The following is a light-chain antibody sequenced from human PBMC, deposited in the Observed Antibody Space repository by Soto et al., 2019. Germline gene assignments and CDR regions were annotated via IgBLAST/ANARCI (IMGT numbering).Light chain of an antibody. CDR1: QTVSRN. CDR2: DIS. Sequence: ELVMTQSPATLSWSPGEXXXLXXRASQTVSRNLAWYQQRPGQAPRLLIYDISNRAAGVPARFSGSGSETEFTLTIRSLQSEDFAVYFCQQYNNWPSFGQGTRLEIK. J-gene: IGKJ5*01. V-gene: IGKV3-15*01. CDR3: QQYNNWPS.